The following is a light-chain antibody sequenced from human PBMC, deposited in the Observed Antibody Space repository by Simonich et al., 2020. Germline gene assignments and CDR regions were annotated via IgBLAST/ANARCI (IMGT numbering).Light chain of an antibody. CDR1: SSDVGGYNY. Sequence: QSALTQPASVSGSPGQSITLSCTGTSSDVGGYNYVSCYQQHPGKAPKLMIYDVSKLPSGVSNRFSGSKSGNTASLTISGLQAEDEADYYCSSYTSSSTWVFGGGTKLTVL. J-gene: IGLJ3*02. CDR3: SSYTSSSTWV. V-gene: IGLV2-14*01. CDR2: DVS.